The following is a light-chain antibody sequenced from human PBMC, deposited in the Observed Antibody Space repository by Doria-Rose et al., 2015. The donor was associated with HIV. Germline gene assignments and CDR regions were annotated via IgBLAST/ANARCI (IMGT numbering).Light chain of an antibody. V-gene: IGKV4-1*01. CDR3: QQYYDTPS. CDR2: WSS. CDR1: QSLLYTSKNY. J-gene: IGKJ3*01. Sequence: DIRVTQSPESLGMSLGERATLNCKSNQSLLYTSKNYLAWYQQKPGQPPKLLIYWSSTRQSGVPARFSGSGSGTDVTLTISSLEAEDVAVYYCQQYYDTPSSGPGTTVDIK.